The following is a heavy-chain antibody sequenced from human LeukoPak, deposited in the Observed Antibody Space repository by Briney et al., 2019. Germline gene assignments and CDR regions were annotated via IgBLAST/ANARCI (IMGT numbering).Heavy chain of an antibody. CDR2: IRSKTYGGTA. CDR1: GFTFSNYW. D-gene: IGHD5-12*01. V-gene: IGHV3-49*04. J-gene: IGHJ4*02. CDR3: TRGLEGFTAYDDY. Sequence: GGSLRLSCAASGFTFSNYWMSWVRQAPGKGLEWVGFIRSKTYGGTADYAASVEGRFTISRDDSNNIAYLQMNSLKSEDTAVYYCTRGLEGFTAYDDYWGQGTLVTVSS.